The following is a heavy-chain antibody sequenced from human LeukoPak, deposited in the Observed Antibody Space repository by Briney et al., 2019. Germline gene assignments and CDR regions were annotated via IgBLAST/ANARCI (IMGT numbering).Heavy chain of an antibody. D-gene: IGHD2-21*01. J-gene: IGHJ4*02. CDR1: GGSINSYY. CDR3: ARQLAARLGGARFSDF. Sequence: PSETLSLTCIVSGGSINSYYWSWIRQPPGKGLEWIAYIDDSGNTNYNPSLKSRVTISVDTSRNQFSLKVNYVTAADTAVYYCARQLAARLGGARFSDFWGQGTLVTVSS. CDR2: IDDSGNT. V-gene: IGHV4-59*08.